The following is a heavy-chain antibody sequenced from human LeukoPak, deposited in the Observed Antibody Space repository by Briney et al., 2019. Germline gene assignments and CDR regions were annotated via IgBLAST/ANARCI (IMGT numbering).Heavy chain of an antibody. D-gene: IGHD5-24*01. J-gene: IGHJ4*02. Sequence: PSETLSLTRAVSGYSISSGYYWGWIRQPPGKGLEWIGSIYHSGSTYYNPSLKSRVTISVDTSKNQFSLKLSSVTAADTAVYYCAIQRWLQFHWGQGTLVTVSS. CDR3: AIQRWLQFH. CDR2: IYHSGST. CDR1: GYSISSGYY. V-gene: IGHV4-38-2*01.